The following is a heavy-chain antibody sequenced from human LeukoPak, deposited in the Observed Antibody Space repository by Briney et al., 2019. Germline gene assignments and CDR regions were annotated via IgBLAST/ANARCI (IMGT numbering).Heavy chain of an antibody. CDR1: GGSISSYY. Sequence: SETLSLTCTVSGGSISSYYWSWIRQPPGKGLEWIGYIYYSGSTYYNPSLKSRVTISVDTSKNQFSLKLSSVTAADTAVYYCARVGDIVVVPAAHTHDYWGQGTLVTVSS. V-gene: IGHV4-59*08. CDR2: IYYSGST. J-gene: IGHJ4*02. CDR3: ARVGDIVVVPAAHTHDY. D-gene: IGHD2-2*01.